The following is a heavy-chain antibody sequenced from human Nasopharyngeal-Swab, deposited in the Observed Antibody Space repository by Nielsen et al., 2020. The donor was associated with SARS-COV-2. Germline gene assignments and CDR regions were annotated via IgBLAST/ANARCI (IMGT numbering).Heavy chain of an antibody. D-gene: IGHD3-10*01. CDR1: GFTFSSYS. J-gene: IGHJ6*02. CDR3: AREGSYYGPGSPYYYYGMDV. V-gene: IGHV3-21*01. CDR2: ISSSSSYI. Sequence: GGSLRLSCAASGFTFSSYSMNWVRQAPGKGLEWVSSISSSSSYIYYADSVKGRFTISRDNAKNSLYLQMNSLRAEDTAVYYCAREGSYYGPGSPYYYYGMDVWGQGTTVTVSS.